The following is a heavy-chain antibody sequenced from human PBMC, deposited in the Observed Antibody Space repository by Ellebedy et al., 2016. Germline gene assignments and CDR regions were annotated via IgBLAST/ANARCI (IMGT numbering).Heavy chain of an antibody. CDR2: ISHSGST. CDR3: ASSLDTAMEYYFDY. J-gene: IGHJ4*02. CDR1: GFTFSSYW. D-gene: IGHD5-18*01. Sequence: ESLKISXAASGFTFSSYWMHWVRQSPGKGLEWIGEISHSGSTYYNPSLKSRATISVDTSKNQFSLKLSSVTAADTAVYYCASSLDTAMEYYFDYWGQGTLVTVSS. V-gene: IGHV4-34*01.